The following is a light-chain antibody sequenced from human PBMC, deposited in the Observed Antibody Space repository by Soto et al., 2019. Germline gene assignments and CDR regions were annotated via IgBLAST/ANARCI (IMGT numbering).Light chain of an antibody. J-gene: IGKJ1*01. CDR2: GAS. CDR1: QRVRSSY. V-gene: IGKV3-20*01. Sequence: EIVLTQSPGTLSLSPGERATVSCRASQRVRSSYLAWYQQKPGQAPRLLIYGASIRATGIPDRFSGSGSGTDFTLTISGLEPEDFAVYYCQQYGSSPTWTFGQGTKVEIK. CDR3: QQYGSSPTWT.